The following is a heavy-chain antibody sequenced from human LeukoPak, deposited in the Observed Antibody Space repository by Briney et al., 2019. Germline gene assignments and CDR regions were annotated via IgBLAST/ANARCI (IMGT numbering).Heavy chain of an antibody. Sequence: GGSLRLSCAASGFTFSSYSMNWVRQAPGKGLEWVSSISSSSSYIYYADSVKGRFTISRDNARNSLYLQMNSLRAEDTAVYYCARDWEINWGRSGNAFDIWGQGTMVTVSS. CDR3: ARDWEINWGRSGNAFDI. V-gene: IGHV3-21*01. CDR2: ISSSSSYI. D-gene: IGHD7-27*01. J-gene: IGHJ3*02. CDR1: GFTFSSYS.